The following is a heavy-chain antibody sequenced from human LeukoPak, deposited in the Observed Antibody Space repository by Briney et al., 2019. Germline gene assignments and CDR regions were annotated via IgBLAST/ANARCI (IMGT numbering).Heavy chain of an antibody. D-gene: IGHD3-22*01. CDR3: AKGGGAYYSDSSTYSAPFEH. CDR1: GFTFSSYA. CDR2: ISGSGGST. Sequence: GGSLRLPCAASGFTFSSYAINWVRQAPGKGLEWVSGISGSGGSTYYADPVKGRFTISRDNSKNTLYLQMNSLRAEDTAVYYCAKGGGAYYSDSSTYSAPFEHWGQGTLVTVSS. J-gene: IGHJ4*02. V-gene: IGHV3-23*01.